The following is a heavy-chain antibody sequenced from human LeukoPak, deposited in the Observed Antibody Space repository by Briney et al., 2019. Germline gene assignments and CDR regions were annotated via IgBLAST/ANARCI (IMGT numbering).Heavy chain of an antibody. CDR2: IHYSGST. Sequence: SETLSLTCAVSGVAISRGGYAWNWIRQPPGKGLEWIGYIHYSGSTSYNPSLKSRVTISVDTSKKQFSLKLSSVTAADTAVYYCARVEEGYGSGRRENYYYYYMDVWGKGTTVTISS. CDR1: GVAISRGGYA. J-gene: IGHJ6*03. D-gene: IGHD3-10*01. CDR3: ARVEEGYGSGRRENYYYYYMDV. V-gene: IGHV4-61*08.